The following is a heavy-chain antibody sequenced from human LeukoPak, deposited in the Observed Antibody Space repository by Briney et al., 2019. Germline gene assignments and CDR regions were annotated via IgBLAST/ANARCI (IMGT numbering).Heavy chain of an antibody. CDR3: ARDGGGILTGFESRWFDP. CDR1: GYTFTSYY. D-gene: IGHD3-9*01. Sequence: ASVKVSCKASGYTFTSYYMHRVRQAPGQGLEWMGIINPSGGSTSYAQKFQGRVTMTRDTSTSTVYMELSSLRSEDTAVYYCARDGGGILTGFESRWFDPWGQGTLVTVSS. CDR2: INPSGGST. V-gene: IGHV1-46*01. J-gene: IGHJ5*02.